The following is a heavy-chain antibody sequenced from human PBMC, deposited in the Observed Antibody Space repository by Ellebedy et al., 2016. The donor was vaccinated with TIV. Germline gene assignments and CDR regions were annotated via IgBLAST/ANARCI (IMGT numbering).Heavy chain of an antibody. CDR3: ARVAAAGTQNYYMDV. V-gene: IGHV4-34*01. CDR2: INHRGST. D-gene: IGHD6-13*01. CDR1: GGSFSGYY. J-gene: IGHJ6*03. Sequence: MPSETLSLTCAVYGGSFSGYYWSWIRQSPGKGLEWIGEINHRGSTNYNPSLKSRVTISVDTAKNQFSLKLSSVTAADTAVYYCARVAAAGTQNYYMDVWGKGTTVTVSS.